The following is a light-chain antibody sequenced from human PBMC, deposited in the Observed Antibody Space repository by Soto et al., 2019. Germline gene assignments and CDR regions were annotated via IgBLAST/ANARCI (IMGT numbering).Light chain of an antibody. Sequence: VLTQPPSMSVAPGETATLTCGGNNIVRKNVHWYQQKPGQAPVLVIYYDRDRPSGIPERFSGSNSGNTATLTISRVEAGDEADYYCQVWDSSSDHPVFGGGTKLTVL. V-gene: IGLV3-21*04. CDR3: QVWDSSSDHPV. J-gene: IGLJ2*01. CDR2: YDR. CDR1: NIVRKN.